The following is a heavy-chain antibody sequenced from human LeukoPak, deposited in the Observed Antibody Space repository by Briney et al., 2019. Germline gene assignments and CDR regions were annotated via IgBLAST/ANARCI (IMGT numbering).Heavy chain of an antibody. Sequence: SETLSLTCAVYGGSFSGYYWSWIRQPPGKGLEWIGEINHSGSTYYNPSLKSRVTISVDTSKNQFSLKLSSVTAADTAVYYCARNPSWFDPWGQGTLVTVSS. CDR1: GGSFSGYY. V-gene: IGHV4-34*01. CDR3: ARNPSWFDP. J-gene: IGHJ5*02. CDR2: INHSGST.